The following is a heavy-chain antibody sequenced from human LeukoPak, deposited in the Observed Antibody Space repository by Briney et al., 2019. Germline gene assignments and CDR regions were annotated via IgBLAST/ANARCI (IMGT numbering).Heavy chain of an antibody. J-gene: IGHJ4*02. D-gene: IGHD3-22*01. CDR3: ARQRYYYDSSGLTSNFDY. Sequence: GGSLRLSCAASGFTVSSNYMSWVRQAPGKGLEWVSVVYSGGRTYYADSVKGRFTISRDNSKNTLYLKMNSLRAEDTAVYYCARQRYYYDSSGLTSNFDYWGQGTLVTVSS. CDR1: GFTVSSNY. CDR2: VYSGGRT. V-gene: IGHV3-53*01.